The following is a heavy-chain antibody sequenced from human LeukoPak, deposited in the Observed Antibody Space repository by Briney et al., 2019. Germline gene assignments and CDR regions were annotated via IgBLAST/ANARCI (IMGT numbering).Heavy chain of an antibody. CDR1: GGSISSYY. J-gene: IGHJ6*03. V-gene: IGHV3-11*04. CDR3: ARSPWVRHFYYYYMDV. Sequence: LSLTCTVSGGSISSYYWSWIRQAPGKGLEWVSYISSSGSTIYHADSVKGRFTISRDNAKNSLYLQMNSLRAEDTAVYYCARSPWVRHFYYYYMDVWGKGTTVTVSS. D-gene: IGHD3-16*01. CDR2: ISSSGSTI.